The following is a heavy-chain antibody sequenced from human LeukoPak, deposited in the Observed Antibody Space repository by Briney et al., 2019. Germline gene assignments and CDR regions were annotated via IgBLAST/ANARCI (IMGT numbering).Heavy chain of an antibody. J-gene: IGHJ4*02. CDR2: ITTSSYI. V-gene: IGHV3-21*01. CDR1: GFTFSSYS. Sequence: GGSLRLSCAASGFTFSSYSMNWVRQAPGKGLEWVSSITTSSYIYYADSVKGRFTISRDNAKNSLYLQMNSMRAEDTAVYYCARRAGNSSAYDYWGQGTLVTVSS. D-gene: IGHD3-22*01. CDR3: ARRAGNSSAYDY.